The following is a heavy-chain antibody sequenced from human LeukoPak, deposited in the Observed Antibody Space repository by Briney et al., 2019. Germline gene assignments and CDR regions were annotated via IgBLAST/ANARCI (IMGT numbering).Heavy chain of an antibody. V-gene: IGHV3-74*01. CDR3: AGGVSSRLLDY. J-gene: IGHJ4*02. Sequence: QTGGSLRLSCAASGFDFRTYWMHWVRQAPGKGLMWVSRINSDVSNVIYADSVKGRFTISRDNSKNTLYLQMNALTVEDTAVYHCAGGVSSRLLDYWGRGTLVTVSS. CDR1: GFDFRTYW. D-gene: IGHD3-10*01. CDR2: INSDVSNV.